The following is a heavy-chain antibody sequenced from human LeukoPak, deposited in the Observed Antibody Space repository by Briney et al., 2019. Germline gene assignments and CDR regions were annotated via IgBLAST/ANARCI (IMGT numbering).Heavy chain of an antibody. J-gene: IGHJ5*02. CDR1: GGSISSSSYY. D-gene: IGHD6-13*01. CDR3: ARDSSSSGLS. Sequence: SETLSLTCTVSGGSISSSSYYWGWIRQPPGKGLEWIGSIYYSGSTYYNPSLKSRVTISVDTSKNQFSLKLSSVTAADTAVYYCARDSSSSGLSWGQGTLVTVSS. V-gene: IGHV4-39*07. CDR2: IYYSGST.